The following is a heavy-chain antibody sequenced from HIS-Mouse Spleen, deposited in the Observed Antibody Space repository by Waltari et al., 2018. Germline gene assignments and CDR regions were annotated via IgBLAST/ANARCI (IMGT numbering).Heavy chain of an antibody. Sequence: QLQLQESGPGLVKPSETLSLTCPVSGGSIRRSSSYWGWIRQPPGKGLEWIGSIYYSGRTYYNPSLKSRVTISVDTSKNQFSLKLSSVTAADTAVYYCAREIPYSSSWYDWYFDLWGRGTLVTVSS. D-gene: IGHD6-13*01. CDR2: IYYSGRT. CDR3: AREIPYSSSWYDWYFDL. J-gene: IGHJ2*01. V-gene: IGHV4-39*07. CDR1: GGSIRRSSSY.